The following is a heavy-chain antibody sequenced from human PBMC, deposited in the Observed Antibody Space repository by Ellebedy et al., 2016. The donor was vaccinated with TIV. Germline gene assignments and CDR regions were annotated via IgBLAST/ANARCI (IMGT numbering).Heavy chain of an antibody. V-gene: IGHV4-30-2*01. CDR2: IYHSGST. CDR1: SGSISSDGYS. J-gene: IGHJ6*02. CDR3: ARDRMYYYDSSGSYSYYGMDV. D-gene: IGHD3-22*01. Sequence: SETLSLXXEVSSGSISSDGYSWSWIRQPPGKGLEWIGYIYHSGSTYYNPSLRSRVTISVDRSKNQFSLKLSSVTAADTAVYYCARDRMYYYDSSGSYSYYGMDVWGQGTTATVSS.